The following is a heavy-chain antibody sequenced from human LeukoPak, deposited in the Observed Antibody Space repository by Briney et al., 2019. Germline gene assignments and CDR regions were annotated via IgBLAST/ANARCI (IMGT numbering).Heavy chain of an antibody. D-gene: IGHD2-2*02. J-gene: IGHJ6*03. V-gene: IGHV1-18*01. CDR2: ISAYNGHT. CDR3: VRDGHRLYDYYYYYMDV. Sequence: GASVKVSCKASGYTFTRYGISWVRQASGQRLEWMGWISAYNGHTNYTQKLQGRVTMTTDTSTSTAYMELRSLRSDDTAVYFCVRDGHRLYDYYYYYMDVWGKGTTVTVSS. CDR1: GYTFTRYG.